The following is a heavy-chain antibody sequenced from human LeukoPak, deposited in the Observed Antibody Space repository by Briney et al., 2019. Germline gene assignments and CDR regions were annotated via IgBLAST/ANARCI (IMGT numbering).Heavy chain of an antibody. Sequence: PGGSLRLSCAASGFTFSSYAMNWVRQAPGKGLEWVSAISGSGGSTYYADSVKGRFTISRDNSENTLYLQMNSLRAEDTAVYYCARGHSGWYDYWGQGTLVTVSS. V-gene: IGHV3-23*01. CDR1: GFTFSSYA. CDR2: ISGSGGST. CDR3: ARGHSGWYDY. J-gene: IGHJ4*02. D-gene: IGHD6-19*01.